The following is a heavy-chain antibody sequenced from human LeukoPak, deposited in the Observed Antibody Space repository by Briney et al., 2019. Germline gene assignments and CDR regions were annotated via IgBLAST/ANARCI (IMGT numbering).Heavy chain of an antibody. J-gene: IGHJ4*02. Sequence: PGRSLSLSCTASGFTFGDYAMSWFRQAPGKGLEWVGFIRSKAYGGTTEYAASVKGRFTISRDDSKSIAYLQMISLKTEDTAVYYCTRDLELRYFDLLFHDGISYFDYWGQGTLVTVSS. CDR1: GFTFGDYA. V-gene: IGHV3-49*03. CDR2: IRSKAYGGTT. CDR3: TRDLELRYFDLLFHDGISYFDY. D-gene: IGHD3-9*01.